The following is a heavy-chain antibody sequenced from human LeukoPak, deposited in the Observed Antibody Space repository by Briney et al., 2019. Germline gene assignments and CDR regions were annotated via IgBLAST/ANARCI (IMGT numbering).Heavy chain of an antibody. D-gene: IGHD6-13*01. CDR3: ARRGIAAAGYDY. V-gene: IGHV4-59*08. CDR1: GASISSHY. J-gene: IGHJ4*02. Sequence: PSETLSLTCSVSGASISSHYWSWIRQPPGKGLEWIGYIHYSGSTNCNPSLKSRVTISLDTSKNQFSLKLTSVTAADTAVYYCARRGIAAAGYDYWGQGTLVTVSS. CDR2: IHYSGST.